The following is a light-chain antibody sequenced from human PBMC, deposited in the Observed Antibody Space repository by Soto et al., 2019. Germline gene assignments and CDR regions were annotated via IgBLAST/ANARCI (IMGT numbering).Light chain of an antibody. V-gene: IGKV3-15*01. CDR1: QSVSSN. Sequence: EIVMTQSPATLSVSPGERATLSCRASQSVSSNLAWYQQKPGQAPRLLIYDASTRATGIPARFSGCGSGTEFTLTISSLQSEDFAVYYCQQYNNWPWTFGQGTKVEIK. CDR2: DAS. J-gene: IGKJ1*01. CDR3: QQYNNWPWT.